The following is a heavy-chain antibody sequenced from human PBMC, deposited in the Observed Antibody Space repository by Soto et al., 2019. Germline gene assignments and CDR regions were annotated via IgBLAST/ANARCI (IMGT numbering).Heavy chain of an antibody. CDR2: INAGNGNT. J-gene: IGHJ5*02. V-gene: IGHV1-3*01. Sequence: ASVKVSCKASGCTFTSYAMHWVRQAPGQRLEWMGWINAGNGNTKYSQKFQGRVTITRDTSASTAYMELSSLRSEDTAVYYCARDWGMVRGVSTLYNWFDPWGKGTLVTVSS. CDR1: GCTFTSYA. CDR3: ARDWGMVRGVSTLYNWFDP. D-gene: IGHD3-10*01.